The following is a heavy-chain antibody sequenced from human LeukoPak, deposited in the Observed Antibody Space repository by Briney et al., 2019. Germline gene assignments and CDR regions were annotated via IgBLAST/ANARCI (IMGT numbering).Heavy chain of an antibody. J-gene: IGHJ1*01. CDR2: IYTSGST. Sequence: SETLSLTCTVSGGSISSGSYYWSWIRQPAGTGLEWIGRIYTSGSTNYNPSLKSRVTISVDTSKNQFSLKLGSVTAADTAVYYCARDSSSSGYFQHWGQGTLVTVSS. D-gene: IGHD6-6*01. V-gene: IGHV4-61*02. CDR3: ARDSSSSGYFQH. CDR1: GGSISSGSYY.